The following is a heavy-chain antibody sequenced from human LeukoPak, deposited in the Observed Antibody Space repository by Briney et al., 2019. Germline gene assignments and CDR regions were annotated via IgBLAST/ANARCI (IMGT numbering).Heavy chain of an antibody. CDR2: IYYSGST. J-gene: IGHJ4*02. D-gene: IGHD6-13*01. Sequence: MPSETLSLTCTVSGGSISSSSYYWGWIRQPPGKGLKWIGSIYYSGSTYYNPSLKSRVTISVDTSKNQFSLKLSSVTAADTAVYYCARDPYSSSNFDYWGQGTLVTVSS. V-gene: IGHV4-39*07. CDR3: ARDPYSSSNFDY. CDR1: GGSISSSSYY.